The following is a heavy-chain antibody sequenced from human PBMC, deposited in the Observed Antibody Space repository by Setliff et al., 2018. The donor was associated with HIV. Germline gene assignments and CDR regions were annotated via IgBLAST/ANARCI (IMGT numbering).Heavy chain of an antibody. D-gene: IGHD3-3*01. V-gene: IGHV1-2*02. J-gene: IGHJ4*02. CDR2: ITPNGDDT. CDR1: AAIFNAYY. Sequence: ASVKVSCKASAAIFNAYYIHWVRQAPGQGLEWMGWITPNGDDTNYPQKFEGRVTLTRDTSIATAYMELRSLTSDDTAVYYCARVADRNYDFWSAYEYWGQGTLVTVSS. CDR3: ARVADRNYDFWSAYEY.